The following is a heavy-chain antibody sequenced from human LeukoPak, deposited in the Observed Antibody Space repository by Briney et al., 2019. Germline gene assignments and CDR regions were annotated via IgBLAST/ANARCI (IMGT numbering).Heavy chain of an antibody. J-gene: IGHJ4*02. D-gene: IGHD2-21*01. CDR3: ARGPYCGGDCYFAY. V-gene: IGHV4-4*07. CDR2: IYTSGTT. CDR1: SGSISSYY. Sequence: PSETLSLTCTVSSGSISSYYWSWIRQPAGKGLGWIGRIYTSGTTNYNPSLKSRVTMSVDTSRNQFSLKLSSVTAADTAVYYCARGPYCGGDCYFAYWGQGTLVTVSS.